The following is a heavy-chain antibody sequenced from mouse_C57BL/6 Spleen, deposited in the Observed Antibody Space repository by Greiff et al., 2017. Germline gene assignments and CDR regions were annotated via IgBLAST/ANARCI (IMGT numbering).Heavy chain of an antibody. CDR2: INPSNGGT. CDR3: ARYAGLYYYGSDWYFDV. Sequence: QVQLKQPGTELVKPGASVKLSCKASGYTFTSYWMHWVKQRPGQDLEWIGNINPSNGGTNYNEKFKSKATLTVDKSSSTAYMQLSSLTSEDSAVYYCARYAGLYYYGSDWYFDVWGTGTTVTVSS. J-gene: IGHJ1*03. CDR1: GYTFTSYW. V-gene: IGHV1-53*01. D-gene: IGHD1-1*01.